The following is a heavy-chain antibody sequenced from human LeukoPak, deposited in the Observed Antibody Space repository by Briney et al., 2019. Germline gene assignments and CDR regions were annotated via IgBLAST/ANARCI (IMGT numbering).Heavy chain of an antibody. D-gene: IGHD2-2*01. J-gene: IGHJ4*02. CDR3: ARQMGPIVVVPAAIGEFDY. CDR2: IYPGDSDT. V-gene: IGHV5-51*01. CDR1: GYSFTSYW. Sequence: GESLKISCKGSGYSFTSYWIGWVRQVPGKGLEWMGIIYPGDSDTRYSPSFQGQVTISADKSISTAYLQWSSLKASDTAMYYCARQMGPIVVVPAAIGEFDYWGQGTLVTVSS.